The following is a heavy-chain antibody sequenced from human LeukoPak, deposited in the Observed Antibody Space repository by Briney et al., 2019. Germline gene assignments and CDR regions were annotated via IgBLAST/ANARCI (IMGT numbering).Heavy chain of an antibody. V-gene: IGHV3-9*01. CDR2: FSWNSGSI. CDR3: AKDMLPYYDSSGMGDY. D-gene: IGHD3-22*01. CDR1: GFTFDDFA. J-gene: IGHJ4*02. Sequence: GGSLRPSCAASGFTFDDFAMHGVRQAPGRGLGWVSGFSWNSGSIGYADSVKGRFTISRDNAKNSLYLQMNSLRAEDTALYYCAKDMLPYYDSSGMGDYWGQGTLVTVSS.